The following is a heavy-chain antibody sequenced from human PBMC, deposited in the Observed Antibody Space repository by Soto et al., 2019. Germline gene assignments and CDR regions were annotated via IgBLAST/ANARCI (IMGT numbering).Heavy chain of an antibody. Sequence: EVQLVESGGDLVQPGGSLRLSCAASGFTLSDYYVDWVRQAPGKGLEWVGRSANEVNSFTTQYAAAVKGRFTISRSDSQNSVYLQMNSLRTEDTALYYCSRHFGGLWDQGTTVTVSS. CDR2: SANEVNSFTT. CDR1: GFTLSDYY. D-gene: IGHD3-10*01. CDR3: SRHFGGL. V-gene: IGHV3-72*01. J-gene: IGHJ6*02.